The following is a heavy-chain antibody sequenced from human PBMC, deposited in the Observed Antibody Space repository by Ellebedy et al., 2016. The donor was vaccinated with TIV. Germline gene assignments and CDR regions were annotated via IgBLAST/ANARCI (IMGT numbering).Heavy chain of an antibody. V-gene: IGHV2-70*04. J-gene: IGHJ3*02. CDR1: GLSVSSNGVS. CDR2: IDWDDYR. Sequence: SGPTLVKPTQTLTLTCTLSGLSVSSNGVSVNWIRQPPGKALEWLARIDWDDYRFYSTSLKSRLTISKDTSKNQVVLTMTVMDSVETGTYFCARTSRDAFDIWGRGTMVTVSS. CDR3: ARTSRDAFDI.